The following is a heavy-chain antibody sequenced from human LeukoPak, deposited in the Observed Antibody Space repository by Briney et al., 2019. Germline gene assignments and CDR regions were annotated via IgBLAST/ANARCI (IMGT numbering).Heavy chain of an antibody. Sequence: GGSLRLSCVVSGFTFNTYSMNWVRQAPGKGLEWVSYISSSSSTIYYADSVKGRFSISRDNAKNSLYLQMNSLRVEDTAVYYCARAITLFGVEDYFDYWGQGTLVTVSS. V-gene: IGHV3-48*01. D-gene: IGHD3-3*01. CDR3: ARAITLFGVEDYFDY. CDR1: GFTFNTYS. CDR2: ISSSSSTI. J-gene: IGHJ4*02.